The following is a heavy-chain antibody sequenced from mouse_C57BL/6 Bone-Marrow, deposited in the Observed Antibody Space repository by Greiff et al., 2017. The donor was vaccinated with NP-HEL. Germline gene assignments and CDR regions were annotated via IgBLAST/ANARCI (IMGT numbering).Heavy chain of an antibody. CDR1: GFTFSDYY. V-gene: IGHV5-12*01. CDR2: ISNGGGST. J-gene: IGHJ3*01. D-gene: IGHD2-10*01. CDR3: ARPFYGNYAGFAY. Sequence: VQLKESGGGLVQPGGSLKLSCAASGFTFSDYYMYWVRQTPEKRLEWVAYISNGGGSTYYPATVKGRFTISRDNAKNTLYLQMSRLKSEDTAMYYCARPFYGNYAGFAYWGQGTLVTVSA.